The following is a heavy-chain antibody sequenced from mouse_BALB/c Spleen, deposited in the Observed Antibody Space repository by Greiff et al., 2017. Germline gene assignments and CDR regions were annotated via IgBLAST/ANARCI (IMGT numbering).Heavy chain of an antibody. Sequence: DVMLVESGGGLVQPGGSRKLSCAASGFTFSSFGMHWVRQAPEKGLEWVAYISSGSSTIYYADTVKGRFTISRDNPKNTLFLQMTSLRSEDTAMYYCARSGGNFPWFAYWGQGTLVTVSA. CDR2: ISSGSSTI. V-gene: IGHV5-17*02. J-gene: IGHJ3*01. CDR3: ARSGGNFPWFAY. D-gene: IGHD2-1*01. CDR1: GFTFSSFG.